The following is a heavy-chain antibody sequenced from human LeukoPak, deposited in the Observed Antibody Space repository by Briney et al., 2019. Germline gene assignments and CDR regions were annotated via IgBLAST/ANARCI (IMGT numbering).Heavy chain of an antibody. J-gene: IGHJ3*02. CDR2: INTNTGNP. V-gene: IGHV7-4-1*02. CDR3: ARVVDYYDSSGPRGWDAFDI. D-gene: IGHD3-22*01. CDR1: GYTFTTYA. Sequence: GASVKVSCEASGYTFTTYAMNWVRQAPGQGLEWMGWINTNTGNPTYVQGFTGRFVFSLDTSVSTAYLQISSLKAEDTAVYYCARVVDYYDSSGPRGWDAFDIWGQGTMVTVSS.